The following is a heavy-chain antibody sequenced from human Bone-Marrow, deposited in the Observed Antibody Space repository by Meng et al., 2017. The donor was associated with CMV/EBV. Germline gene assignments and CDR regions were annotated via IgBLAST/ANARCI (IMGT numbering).Heavy chain of an antibody. CDR1: GFTFSSYA. CDR3: ARGNARFDY. J-gene: IGHJ4*02. CDR2: ISYDGSNK. V-gene: IGHV3-30-3*01. Sequence: GLLVGCGGGAVQPGMSLRLSGVAAGFTFSSYAMHWGRQAPGKGLEWVAVISYDGSNKYYADSVKGRFTISRDNSKNTLYLQMNSLRAEDTAVYYCARGNARFDYWGQGTLVTVSS.